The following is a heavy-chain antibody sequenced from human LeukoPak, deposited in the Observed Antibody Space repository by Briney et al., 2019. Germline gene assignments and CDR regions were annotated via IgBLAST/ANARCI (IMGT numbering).Heavy chain of an antibody. D-gene: IGHD2-2*01. CDR1: GGSISSYY. V-gene: IGHV4-59*01. J-gene: IGHJ4*02. CDR3: AGGAPAAHAWRY. CDR2: IYYSGST. Sequence: SETLSVTCTVSGGSISSYYGSWIRQPPGKGLEWIGYIYYSGSTNYNPSLKGRVTISVDTSTKQFSLKLISVTAADTAVYYCAGGAPAAHAWRYWGQGTLVTVSS.